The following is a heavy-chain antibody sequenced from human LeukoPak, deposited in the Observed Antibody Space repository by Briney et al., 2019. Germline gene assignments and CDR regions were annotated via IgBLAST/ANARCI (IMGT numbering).Heavy chain of an antibody. J-gene: IGHJ3*02. CDR2: IYTTGST. D-gene: IGHD2-2*01. CDR3: ARVAIGYCSSTSCYGAFDI. CDR1: GGSISSGSYY. Sequence: PSETLSLTCTVSGGSISSGSYYWSWIRQPAGKGLEWIGRIYTTGSTNYNPSLKSRVTISVDTSKNQFSLKLSSVTAADTAVYYCARVAIGYCSSTSCYGAFDIWGQGTMVTVSS. V-gene: IGHV4-61*02.